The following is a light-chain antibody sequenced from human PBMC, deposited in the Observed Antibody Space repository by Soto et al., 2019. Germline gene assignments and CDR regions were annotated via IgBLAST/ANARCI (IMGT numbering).Light chain of an antibody. CDR1: QSVSSY. J-gene: IGKJ1*01. V-gene: IGKV3-11*01. Sequence: EIVLTQSPATLSLSPGERATLSCRASQSVSSYLAWYQQKPGQAPRLLIYDASNRATGIPARFSGSGSGTDFTLTISSLEPEDFADYYCQHRSNWPSWTFGQGTKVEIK. CDR3: QHRSNWPSWT. CDR2: DAS.